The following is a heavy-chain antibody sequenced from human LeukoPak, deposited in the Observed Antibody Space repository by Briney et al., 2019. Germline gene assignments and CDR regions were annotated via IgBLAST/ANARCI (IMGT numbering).Heavy chain of an antibody. Sequence: GASVKVSCKASGYTFTGYYMHWVRQATGQGLEWMGWINPNSDGTNYAQKFQGRVTMTRDTSISPAYKELSRLRSDDTAVYYCARNRDTAMVINYYYYGMDVGGQGTTVTVSS. CDR2: INPNSDGT. CDR3: ARNRDTAMVINYYYYGMDV. J-gene: IGHJ6*02. V-gene: IGHV1-2*02. CDR1: GYTFTGYY. D-gene: IGHD5-18*01.